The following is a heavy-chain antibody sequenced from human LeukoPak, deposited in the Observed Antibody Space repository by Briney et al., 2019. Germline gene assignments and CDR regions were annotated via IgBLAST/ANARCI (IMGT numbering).Heavy chain of an antibody. CDR2: IYHSGST. Sequence: SETLSLTCAVYGGSFSDYYWSWIRQPPGKGLEWIGYIYHSGSTYYNPSLKSRVTISVDRSKNQFSLKLSSVTAADTAVYYCARGAGSVGSGWYQDYYYYMDVWGKGTTVTVSS. J-gene: IGHJ6*03. CDR1: GGSFSDYY. CDR3: ARGAGSVGSGWYQDYYYYMDV. V-gene: IGHV4-34*01. D-gene: IGHD6-19*01.